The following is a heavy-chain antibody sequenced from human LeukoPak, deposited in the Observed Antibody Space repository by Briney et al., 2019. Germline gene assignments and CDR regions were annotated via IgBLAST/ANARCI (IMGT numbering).Heavy chain of an antibody. CDR1: GVSSSPYY. D-gene: IGHD3-3*01. V-gene: IGHV4-4*09. CDR2: IHTGGSN. Sequence: SETLSLTSAVSGVSSSPYYWAWIRQPPGKGLEWIGYIHTGGSNNQYPSLKSQVTISVDKSKNHFTLRLTSVTAADTAVYYCARLSAAVHLGAFDLWGQGTMVTVSS. CDR3: ARLSAAVHLGAFDL. J-gene: IGHJ3*01.